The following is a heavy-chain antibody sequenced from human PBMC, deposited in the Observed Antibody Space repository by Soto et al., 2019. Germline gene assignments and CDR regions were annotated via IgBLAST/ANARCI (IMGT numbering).Heavy chain of an antibody. J-gene: IGHJ5*02. D-gene: IGHD7-27*01. CDR2: ISYDGKNK. V-gene: IGHV3-30*04. CDR3: ARDRYATDWGGNYFDP. CDR1: GFFFSSYA. Sequence: QVPLVESGGGVVQPGKSLTLSCAASGFFFSSYALHWVRQTPGKGLEWVAVISYDGKNKDYSDSVKGRFTMSRDNSRNTIYLQMSSLRPADTAIYYCARDRYATDWGGNYFDPWGQGALVTVSS.